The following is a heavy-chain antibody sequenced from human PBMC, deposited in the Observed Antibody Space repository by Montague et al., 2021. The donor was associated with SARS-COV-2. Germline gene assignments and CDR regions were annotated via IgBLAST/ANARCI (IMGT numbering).Heavy chain of an antibody. CDR1: RFSLTDNG. V-gene: IGHV3-33*06. Sequence: SLRLSCAVSRFSLTDNGMFWVRQAPGKGLEWVAVIWSDGSHKNYRDSVKGRFTVSRDISTNTLFLLMSSLRVDDTAVYYCVKSGGGTFFETWGQGTLVTVSA. CDR2: IWSDGSHK. CDR3: VKSGGGTFFET. J-gene: IGHJ5*02. D-gene: IGHD1-26*01.